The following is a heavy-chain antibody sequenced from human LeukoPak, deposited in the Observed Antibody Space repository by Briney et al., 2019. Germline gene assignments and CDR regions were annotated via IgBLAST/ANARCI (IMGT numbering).Heavy chain of an antibody. J-gene: IGHJ4*02. CDR2: INHSGST. V-gene: IGHV4-34*01. Sequence: SETLSLTCAVYGGSFSGYYWSWIRQPPGKGLEWIGEINHSGSTNYNPSLKSRVTISVDTSKNQFSLKLSSVTAADTAVYYCARGRARIAVAGMTFDYWGQGTLVTVSS. CDR1: GGSFSGYY. CDR3: ARGRARIAVAGMTFDY. D-gene: IGHD6-19*01.